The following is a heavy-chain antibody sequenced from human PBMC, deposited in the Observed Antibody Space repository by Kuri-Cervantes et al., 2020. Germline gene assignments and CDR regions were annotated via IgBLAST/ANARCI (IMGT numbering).Heavy chain of an antibody. D-gene: IGHD6-19*01. CDR1: GFPFSGYG. Sequence: LSLTCAASGFPFSGYGMHWVRQAPGKGLEWVRQAPGKGLEWGADIWCKGSNKYYVDSVKGRFTISRDNSKNTLYLQMHSLRVEDTAVYFCARGGYSTGLTGDLFDHWGQGTLVTVSS. CDR2: IWCKGSNK. V-gene: IGHV3-33*08. CDR3: ARGGYSTGLTGDLFDH. J-gene: IGHJ4*02.